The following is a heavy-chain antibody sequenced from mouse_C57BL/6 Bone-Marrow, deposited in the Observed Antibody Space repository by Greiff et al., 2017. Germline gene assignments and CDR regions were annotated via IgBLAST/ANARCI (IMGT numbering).Heavy chain of an antibody. Sequence: QVQLQQSGAELVRPGASVKLSCKASGYTFTSYGISWVKQRTGQGLEWIGEIYPRSGTTYYNEKFKGKATLTEDKSSSTAYMQLRSLTAEDAAVYFGAGGGGCSHFDYWGQGTTLTVSS. D-gene: IGHD1-1*02. CDR2: IYPRSGTT. CDR3: AGGGGCSHFDY. V-gene: IGHV1-81*01. J-gene: IGHJ2*01. CDR1: GYTFTSYG.